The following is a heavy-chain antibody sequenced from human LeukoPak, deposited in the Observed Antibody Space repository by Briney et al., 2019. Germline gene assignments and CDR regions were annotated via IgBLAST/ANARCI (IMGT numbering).Heavy chain of an antibody. V-gene: IGHV3-23*01. Sequence: PGGSLRLSCAAYGFTFNSYAMYWVRQAPGKGLEWVSGIFGSGGSPHYADSVKGRFTISRDNSKNTVYLQMSSLRAEDTAVYYCAKTTTGCSSGRYPGWPADYWGQGSLVTVSS. CDR1: GFTFNSYA. D-gene: IGHD6-19*01. CDR2: IFGSGGSP. J-gene: IGHJ4*02. CDR3: AKTTTGCSSGRYPGWPADY.